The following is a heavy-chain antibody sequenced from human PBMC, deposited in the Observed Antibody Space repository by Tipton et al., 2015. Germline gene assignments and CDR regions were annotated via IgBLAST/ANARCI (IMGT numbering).Heavy chain of an antibody. V-gene: IGHV4-4*02. D-gene: IGHD7-27*01. J-gene: IGHJ3*02. CDR2: INHGGST. CDR1: GDSISSSSW. CDR3: ATDPDSAKTLGAFDI. Sequence: TLSLTCTVSGDSISSSSWWSWVRQPPGKGLEWIGEINHGGSTNYNPSLKSRVTMSVDKSKNQFSLQLNSVTAADTAVYYCATDPDSAKTLGAFDIWGQGTMVTVSS.